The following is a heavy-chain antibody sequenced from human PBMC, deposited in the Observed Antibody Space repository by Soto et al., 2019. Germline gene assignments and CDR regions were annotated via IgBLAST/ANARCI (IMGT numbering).Heavy chain of an antibody. V-gene: IGHV1-69*12. CDR1: GGTFSSYA. Sequence: QVQLVQSGAEVKKPGSSVKVSCKASGGTFSSYAISWVRQAPGQGLEWMGGIIPIFGTANYAQKFKGRVTITADGSTSTAYMELSSLRYEDTAVYYCARVRARYCTNGVCSRGYFDYWGQGTLVTVSS. D-gene: IGHD2-8*01. J-gene: IGHJ4*02. CDR2: IIPIFGTA. CDR3: ARVRARYCTNGVCSRGYFDY.